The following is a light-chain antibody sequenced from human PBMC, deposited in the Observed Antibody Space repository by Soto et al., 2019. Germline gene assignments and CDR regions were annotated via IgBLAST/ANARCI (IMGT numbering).Light chain of an antibody. CDR2: DAS. J-gene: IGKJ1*01. CDR3: QQFDSLPWT. V-gene: IGKV1-33*01. CDR1: QDISNY. Sequence: DIQMTQSPSSLSASVGDRVIFTCQATQDISNYLNWYQQKPGKAPRLLIYDASNLETGVPSRFSGSGSGTDFTFTISSLQPEDFATYYCQQFDSLPWTFGQGTKVEIK.